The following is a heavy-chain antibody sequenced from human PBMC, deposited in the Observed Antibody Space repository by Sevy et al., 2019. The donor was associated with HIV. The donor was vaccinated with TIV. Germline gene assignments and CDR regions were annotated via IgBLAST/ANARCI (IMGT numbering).Heavy chain of an antibody. V-gene: IGHV3-23*01. CDR3: AKGDRTFYGMDV. D-gene: IGHD2-15*01. CDR2: ISGSGGST. Sequence: GGSLRLSCAASGFTFSTYAMIWVRQAPGKGLEWVSAISGSGGSTYYADSLEGRFTISRDNSENTLYLQMNSLRAEDTAVYYCAKGDRTFYGMDVWGQGTTVTVSS. J-gene: IGHJ6*02. CDR1: GFTFSTYA.